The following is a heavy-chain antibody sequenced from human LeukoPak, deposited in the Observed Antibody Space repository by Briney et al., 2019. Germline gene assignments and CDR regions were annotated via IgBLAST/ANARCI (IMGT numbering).Heavy chain of an antibody. Sequence: ASVKVSCKASRYTFTSYGISWVRQAPGQGLEWMGWISAYNGNTNYAQKLQGRVTMTTDTSTSTAYMELRSLRSDDTAVYYCARTQCGSGSYGWFDPWGQGTLVTVSS. CDR2: ISAYNGNT. CDR3: ARTQCGSGSYGWFDP. D-gene: IGHD3-10*01. V-gene: IGHV1-18*01. J-gene: IGHJ5*02. CDR1: RYTFTSYG.